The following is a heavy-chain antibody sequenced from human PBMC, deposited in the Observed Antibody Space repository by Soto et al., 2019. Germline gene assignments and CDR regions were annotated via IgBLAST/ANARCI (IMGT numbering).Heavy chain of an antibody. CDR2: FDPEDGET. CDR3: ATVLRYFDWHDAFDI. CDR1: GYTLTELS. D-gene: IGHD3-9*01. Sequence: GASVKVSWKVSGYTLTELSMHWVRQAPGKGLEWMGGFDPEDGETIYAQKFQGRVTMTEDTSTDTAYMELSSLRSEDTAVYYCATVLRYFDWHDAFDIWGQGTMVTVSS. V-gene: IGHV1-24*01. J-gene: IGHJ3*02.